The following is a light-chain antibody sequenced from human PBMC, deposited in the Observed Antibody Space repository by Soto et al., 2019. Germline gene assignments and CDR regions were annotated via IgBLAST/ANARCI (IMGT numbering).Light chain of an antibody. J-gene: IGKJ4*01. CDR1: QSVSSY. Sequence: EIVLTQSPATLSLSPVERATLSCRASQSVSSYLAWYQQKPGQAPRLRIYDASNRATGITARFSGSGSGTDFTLTISRLEPEDFAVYYCQQRRNWLTFGGGTKLEIK. CDR3: QQRRNWLT. CDR2: DAS. V-gene: IGKV3-11*01.